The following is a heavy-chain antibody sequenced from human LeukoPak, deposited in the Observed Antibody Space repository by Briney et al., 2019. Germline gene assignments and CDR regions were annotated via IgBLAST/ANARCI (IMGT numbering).Heavy chain of an antibody. D-gene: IGHD1-26*01. J-gene: IGHJ3*02. V-gene: IGHV3-21*01. CDR2: INGRGNYI. Sequence: PGGSLRLSCAASGFTFSTYNMNWVRQAPGKGLEWVSSINGRGNYIYYADSVKGRFTISKDNAKHSLFLHMNSLRAEDTAVYYCAREDGIVGASSAFDIWGQGTMVTVSS. CDR1: GFTFSTYN. CDR3: AREDGIVGASSAFDI.